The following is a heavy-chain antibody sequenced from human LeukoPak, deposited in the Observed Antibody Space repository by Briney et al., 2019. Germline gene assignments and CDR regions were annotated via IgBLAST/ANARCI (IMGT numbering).Heavy chain of an antibody. CDR1: GGTFSSYA. V-gene: IGHV1-69*04. CDR2: IIPILGIA. D-gene: IGHD4-17*01. CDR3: ARDRDYGDSHFDY. Sequence: SVKVSCKASGGTFSSYAISWVRQAPGQGLEWMGRIIPILGIANYAQKFQGRVTITADKSTSTAYMELSSLRSDDTAVYYCARDRDYGDSHFDYWGQGTLVTVSS. J-gene: IGHJ4*02.